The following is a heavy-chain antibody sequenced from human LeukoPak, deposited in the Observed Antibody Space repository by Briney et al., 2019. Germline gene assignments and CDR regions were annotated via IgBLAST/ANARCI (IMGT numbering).Heavy chain of an antibody. CDR1: GYTFTNYW. CDR3: AASTYGSGAYVGFDS. Sequence: GESLKISCRAAGYTFTNYWIGWVRQMPGKGLEWMGIMYPGDSDTRYSPSFQGQVTLSADKSISTAYLQWSSLKASDTAMYYYAASTYGSGAYVGFDSWGQGTLVTVSS. V-gene: IGHV5-51*01. J-gene: IGHJ4*02. CDR2: MYPGDSDT. D-gene: IGHD3-10*01.